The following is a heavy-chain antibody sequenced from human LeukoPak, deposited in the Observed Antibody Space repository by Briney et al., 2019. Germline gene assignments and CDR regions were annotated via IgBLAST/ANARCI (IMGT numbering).Heavy chain of an antibody. V-gene: IGHV4-30-4*01. J-gene: IGHJ4*01. CDR2: IYYSGST. Sequence: SETLSLTCTVSGGSISSGDYYWSWIRQPPGKGLEWIGYIYYSGSTYYNPSLKSRVTISVDTSKNQFSLKLSSVTAADTAVYYCARVGRGYSYGRHRFTFDYWGQEPWSPSPQ. CDR3: ARVGRGYSYGRHRFTFDY. CDR1: GGSISSGDYY. D-gene: IGHD5-18*01.